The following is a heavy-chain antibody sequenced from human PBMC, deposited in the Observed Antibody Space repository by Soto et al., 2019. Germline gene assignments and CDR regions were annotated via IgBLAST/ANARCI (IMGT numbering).Heavy chain of an antibody. CDR3: ARREIQGPIDY. CDR2: IYYSGTT. V-gene: IGHV4-28*01. J-gene: IGHJ4*02. D-gene: IGHD1-26*01. Sequence: QVQLQESGPGLVKPSDTLSLTCAVSGYSISSSNWWGWIRQPPGKGLEWIGYIYYSGTTYYNPSRKSRVTLSVDTSKTQFSLKLTSGTAVDTAVYYCARREIQGPIDYWGQGTLVTVSS. CDR1: GYSISSSNW.